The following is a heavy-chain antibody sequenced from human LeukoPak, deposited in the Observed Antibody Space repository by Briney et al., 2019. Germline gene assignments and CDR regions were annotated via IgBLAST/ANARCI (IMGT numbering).Heavy chain of an antibody. CDR1: GYTFTSYD. CDR2: INPSGGST. CDR3: ARASDSGSYYG. Sequence: GASVKLSCKASGYTFTSYDMHWVRQAPGQGLEWMGIINPSGGSTSYAQKFQGRVTMTRDMSTSTVYMELSSLRSEDTAVYYCARASDSGSYYGWGQGTLVTVSS. V-gene: IGHV1-46*01. D-gene: IGHD1-26*01. J-gene: IGHJ4*02.